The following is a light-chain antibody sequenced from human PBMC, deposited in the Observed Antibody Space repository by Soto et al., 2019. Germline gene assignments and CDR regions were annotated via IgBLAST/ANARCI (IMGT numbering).Light chain of an antibody. Sequence: IVLTQSPGTLSLSPGERATLSCRASQTVSNNFFAWYQEKPGRGPRLLTYGASTRATGIPDRFSGRGSGTDFTLTISRLDPEDFAVYYCWQYGRSLEFAVGGGTKVDIK. V-gene: IGKV3-20*01. CDR1: QTVSNNF. J-gene: IGKJ4*01. CDR3: WQYGRSLEFA. CDR2: GAS.